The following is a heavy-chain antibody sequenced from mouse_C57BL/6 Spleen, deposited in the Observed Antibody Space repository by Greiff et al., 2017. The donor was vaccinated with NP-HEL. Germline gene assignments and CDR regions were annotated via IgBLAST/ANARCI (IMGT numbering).Heavy chain of an antibody. CDR1: GYAFSSSW. Sequence: QVQLQQSGPELVKPGASVKISCKASGYAFSSSWMNWVKQRPGKGLEWIGRIYPGDGDTNYNGKFKGKATLTADKSSSTAYMQLSSLTSEDSAVYFCAREEDNYYGSSLDYWGQGTTLTVSS. D-gene: IGHD1-1*01. V-gene: IGHV1-82*01. J-gene: IGHJ2*01. CDR3: AREEDNYYGSSLDY. CDR2: IYPGDGDT.